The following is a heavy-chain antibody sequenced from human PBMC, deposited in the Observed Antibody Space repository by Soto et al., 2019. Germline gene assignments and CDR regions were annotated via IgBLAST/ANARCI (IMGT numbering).Heavy chain of an antibody. V-gene: IGHV3-74*01. Sequence: LRLSCAASGFTFSSYWMHWVRQAPGKGLVWVSRINSDGSSTSYADSVKGRFTISRDNAKNTLYLQMNSLRAEDTAVYYCAREGSSSGWYDYYYYGMDARGKGTTVTVSS. D-gene: IGHD6-19*01. CDR3: AREGSSSGWYDYYYYGMDA. J-gene: IGHJ6*04. CDR2: INSDGSST. CDR1: GFTFSSYW.